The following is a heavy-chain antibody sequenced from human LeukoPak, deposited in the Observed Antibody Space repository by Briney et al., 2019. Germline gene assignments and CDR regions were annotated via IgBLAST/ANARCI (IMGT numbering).Heavy chain of an antibody. CDR2: INHSGST. J-gene: IGHJ4*02. Sequence: SETLSLTCAVYGGSFSGYYWSWIRQPPGKGLEWIGEINHSGSTNYNPSLKSRVTISVDTSKNQFSLKLSSVTAADTAVYYCARGIMITFGGVIVRPFDYWGQGTLVTVSS. V-gene: IGHV4-34*01. D-gene: IGHD3-16*02. CDR3: ARGIMITFGGVIVRPFDY. CDR1: GGSFSGYY.